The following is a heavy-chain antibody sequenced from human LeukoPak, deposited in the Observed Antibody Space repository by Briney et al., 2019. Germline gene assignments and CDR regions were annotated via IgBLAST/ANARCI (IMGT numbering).Heavy chain of an antibody. D-gene: IGHD3-3*01. V-gene: IGHV3-30-3*01. CDR1: GFTFSSYA. CDR2: ISYDGSNK. J-gene: IGHJ5*02. Sequence: GRSLRLSCAASGFTFSSYAMHWVRQAPGKGLEWVAVISYDGSNKYYADSVKGRFTISRDSSKNTLYLQMNSLRAEDTAVYYCAGQVLEWSGGWFDPWGQGTLVTVSS. CDR3: AGQVLEWSGGWFDP.